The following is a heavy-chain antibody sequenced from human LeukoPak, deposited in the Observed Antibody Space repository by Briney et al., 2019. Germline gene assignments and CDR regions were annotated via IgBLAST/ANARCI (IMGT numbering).Heavy chain of an antibody. J-gene: IGHJ4*02. CDR2: INHSGST. CDR3: ARETRYFDWIPDY. D-gene: IGHD3-9*01. Sequence: GSLRLSCAASGFTVSSNYMSWVRQPPGKGLEWIGEINHSGSTNYNPSLKSRVTISVDTSKNQFSLKLSSVTAADTAVYYCARETRYFDWIPDYWGQGTLVTVSS. V-gene: IGHV4-34*01. CDR1: GFTVSSNY.